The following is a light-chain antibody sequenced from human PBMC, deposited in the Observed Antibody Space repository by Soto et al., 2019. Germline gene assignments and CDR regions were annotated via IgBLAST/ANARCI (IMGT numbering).Light chain of an antibody. V-gene: IGKV3-20*01. CDR3: QQYDSSPLT. CDR2: AAS. Sequence: EIVLTQSPGTLSLSPGERATLSCRASQSVSSSYLAWYQQKPGQAPRLLIYAASSRATGIPDRFSGSGSGTDCTLTIIRLEPEDFAVYYCQQYDSSPLTFGPGTKVDI. J-gene: IGKJ3*01. CDR1: QSVSSSY.